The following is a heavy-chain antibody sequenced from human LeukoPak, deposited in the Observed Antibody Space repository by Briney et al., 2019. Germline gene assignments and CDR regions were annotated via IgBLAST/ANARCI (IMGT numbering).Heavy chain of an antibody. D-gene: IGHD3-3*01. Sequence: GGSLRLSCAASGFTFSSYAMSWVRQAPGKGLEWVSAISGSGGSTYYADSVKGRFTISRDNSKNTLYLQMNSLRAEDTAVYYCAPSITIFGVVPYWGQGTLVTVSS. V-gene: IGHV3-23*01. CDR1: GFTFSSYA. J-gene: IGHJ4*02. CDR2: ISGSGGST. CDR3: APSITIFGVVPY.